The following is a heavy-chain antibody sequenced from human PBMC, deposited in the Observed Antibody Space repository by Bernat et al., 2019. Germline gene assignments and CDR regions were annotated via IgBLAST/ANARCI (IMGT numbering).Heavy chain of an antibody. Sequence: QVQLVQSGVEVKKPGASVKVSCKASGYTFTNYGISWVRQAPGQGREWMGWISAYNGNTNYAQKVQGRVTMTTDTSTSTAYMELRSRRSDDTAVYYCARKRLTGSHYYYFGLDLWGPGTTVTVSS. V-gene: IGHV1-18*01. CDR3: ARKRLTGSHYYYFGLDL. CDR1: GYTFTNYG. J-gene: IGHJ6*02. CDR2: ISAYNGNT. D-gene: IGHD2-8*01.